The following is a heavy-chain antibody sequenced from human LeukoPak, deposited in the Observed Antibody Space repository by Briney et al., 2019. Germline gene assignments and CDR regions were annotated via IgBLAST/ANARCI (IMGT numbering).Heavy chain of an antibody. Sequence: GGSLRLSCATSGFTFSNAWMNWVRQAPGKGLEWVGRIRSNSDGGTIDYAAPVKGRFTLSRDESKTTLYLQMNSLQTEDTAVYYCATDFYDSTWGQGTLVTVSS. CDR3: ATDFYDST. CDR2: IRSNSDGGTI. J-gene: IGHJ5*02. CDR1: GFTFSNAW. D-gene: IGHD3-22*01. V-gene: IGHV3-15*07.